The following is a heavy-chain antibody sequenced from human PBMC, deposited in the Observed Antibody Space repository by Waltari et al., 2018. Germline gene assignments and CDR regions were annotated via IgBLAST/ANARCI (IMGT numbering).Heavy chain of an antibody. Sequence: QVQLQESGPGLVKPSETLSLTCAVSGYSISSGYYWGWIRQPPGKGLEWIWSIYHSGSTYYTPSLKSRVTISVDTSKNQFSLKLSSVTAADTAVYYCASSPQDIVVVPAAMRFDYWGQGTLVTVSS. CDR2: IYHSGST. J-gene: IGHJ4*02. CDR3: ASSPQDIVVVPAAMRFDY. V-gene: IGHV4-38-2*01. CDR1: GYSISSGYY. D-gene: IGHD2-2*01.